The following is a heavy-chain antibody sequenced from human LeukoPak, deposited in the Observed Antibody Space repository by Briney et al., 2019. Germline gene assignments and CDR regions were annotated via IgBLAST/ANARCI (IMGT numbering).Heavy chain of an antibody. CDR1: GYTFTSYG. V-gene: IGHV1-18*01. CDR2: ISTYNGDT. J-gene: IGHJ5*02. CDR3: ARIAAAHWFDP. Sequence: RASVKVSCKVSGYTFTSYGITWVRQAPGQGLEWMGWISTYNGDTNYAQKLQGRVTMTTDTSTSTAYMELRSLRSDDTAVYYCARIAAAHWFDPWGQGTLVTVSS. D-gene: IGHD6-13*01.